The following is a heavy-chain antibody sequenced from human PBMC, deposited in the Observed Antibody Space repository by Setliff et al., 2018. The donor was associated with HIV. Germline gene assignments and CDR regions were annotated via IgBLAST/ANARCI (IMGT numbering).Heavy chain of an antibody. V-gene: IGHV4-39*07. CDR3: KKLTFEDTAVYFCARVWPQSIGFDY. Sequence: PSETLSLTCSVSGGSISTRSPYYWGWIRQPPGKGLEWIGSMYHSGSTYYNPSLKSRVTISVDTSKIQFSLKLSSVTAAYTAYLELKKLTFEDTAVYFCARVWPQSIGFDYWGQGTLVTVSS. J-gene: IGHJ4*02. CDR1: GGSISTRSPYY. CDR2: MYHSGST. D-gene: IGHD3-3*01.